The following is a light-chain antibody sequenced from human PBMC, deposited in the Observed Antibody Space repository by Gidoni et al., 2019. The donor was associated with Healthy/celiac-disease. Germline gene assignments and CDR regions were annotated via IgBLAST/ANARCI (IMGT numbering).Light chain of an antibody. V-gene: IGKV3-20*01. CDR1: QSVSSSY. CDR3: LQYASSLYT. CDR2: GAS. Sequence: EIVLTHSPGPLSLAPGERATLSCRARQSVSSSYLAWSMQKPGQAPRLLIYGASSRATGIPDRFSGSGSGTDFTLTISRLEPEDFAVYYCLQYASSLYTFXXXTKLEIK. J-gene: IGKJ2*01.